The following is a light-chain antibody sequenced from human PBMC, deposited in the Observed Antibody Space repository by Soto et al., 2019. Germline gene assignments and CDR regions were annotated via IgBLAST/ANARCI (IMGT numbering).Light chain of an antibody. Sequence: QSVLTQPHSVSGSPGQSVTISCTGTTSDIDNYDSVSWYQQAPGTAPKLIIYDVNNRPSGAPDRFSGSTSGNTASLTISRLQAEDETDYFCSLYTSNGSLIFGPGTKLTVL. CDR2: DVN. CDR1: TSDIDNYDS. CDR3: SLYTSNGSLI. V-gene: IGLV2-18*01. J-gene: IGLJ1*01.